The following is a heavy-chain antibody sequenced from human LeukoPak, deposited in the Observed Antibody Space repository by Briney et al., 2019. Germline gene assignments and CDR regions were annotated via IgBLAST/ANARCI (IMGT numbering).Heavy chain of an antibody. CDR2: MNPNSGNT. J-gene: IGHJ5*02. D-gene: IGHD6-6*01. CDR3: ARGPVAARPNWFDP. CDR1: GYTFTSYD. V-gene: IGHV1-8*01. Sequence: ASVKVSCKASGYTFTSYDINWVRQATGQGLEWMGWMNPNSGNTGYAQKFQGRVTMTRNTSISTAYMELSSLRSEDTAVYYCARGPVAARPNWFDPWGQGTLVTVSS.